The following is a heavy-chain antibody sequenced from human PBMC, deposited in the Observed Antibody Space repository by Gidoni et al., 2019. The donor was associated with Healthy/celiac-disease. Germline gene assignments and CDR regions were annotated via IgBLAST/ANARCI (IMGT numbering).Heavy chain of an antibody. Sequence: QVQLQQWGAGLLKPSATLSPTCAVYGGSLSGYYWSWIRQPPGKGLEWIGEINHSGSTNYNPSLKSRVTISVDTSKNQFSLKLSSVTAADTAVYYCARVKRGTFPSLDYWGQGTLVTVSS. CDR3: ARVKRGTFPSLDY. CDR1: GGSLSGYY. V-gene: IGHV4-34*01. CDR2: INHSGST. J-gene: IGHJ4*02.